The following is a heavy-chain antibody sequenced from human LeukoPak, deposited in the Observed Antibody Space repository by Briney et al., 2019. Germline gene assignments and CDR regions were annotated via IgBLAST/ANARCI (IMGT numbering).Heavy chain of an antibody. D-gene: IGHD3-16*01. CDR3: ARAYDYVWGSPDY. CDR2: ISAYNGNT. J-gene: IGHJ4*02. V-gene: IGHV1-18*01. Sequence: GASVKVSCKASGYTFTSYGISWVRQAPGQGLEWMGWISAYNGNTNYAQKLQGRVTMTTDTSTSTAYVELRSLRSDDTAVYYCARAYDYVWGSPDYWGQGTLVTVSS. CDR1: GYTFTSYG.